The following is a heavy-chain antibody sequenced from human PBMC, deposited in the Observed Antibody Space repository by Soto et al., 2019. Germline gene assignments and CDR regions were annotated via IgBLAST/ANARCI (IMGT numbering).Heavy chain of an antibody. V-gene: IGHV3-15*01. CDR2: IKSNSYGGTT. J-gene: IGHJ6*02. Sequence: GGSLRLSCEGTGLTFSDAWMTWVRQAPGKGLEWIGHIKSNSYGGTTDYAAPVKGRFTISRDDSKNTLYLQMNSLKTEDTAVYYCTTVSGMDVWGQGTTVTVSS. CDR3: TTVSGMDV. CDR1: GLTFSDAW.